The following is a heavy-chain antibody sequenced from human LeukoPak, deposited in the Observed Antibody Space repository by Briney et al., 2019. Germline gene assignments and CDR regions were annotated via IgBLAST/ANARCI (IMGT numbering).Heavy chain of an antibody. D-gene: IGHD5-12*01. Sequence: GGSLRLSCAASGFTFSSYAMHWVRQAPGKGLEYVSAISSNGGSTYYANSVKGRFTISRDNSKNTLYLQMGSLRAEDMAVYYCARDFPWLDYYYYYIDVWGKGTTVTVSS. CDR3: ARDFPWLDYYYYYIDV. CDR2: ISSNGGST. V-gene: IGHV3-64*01. J-gene: IGHJ6*03. CDR1: GFTFSSYA.